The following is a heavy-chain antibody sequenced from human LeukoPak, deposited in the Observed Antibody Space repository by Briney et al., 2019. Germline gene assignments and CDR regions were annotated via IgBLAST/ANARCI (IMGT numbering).Heavy chain of an antibody. V-gene: IGHV3-11*01. CDR3: ARGHYGLDY. CDR2: IDRSATTT. J-gene: IGHJ4*02. CDR1: GFTFSDHY. Sequence: TGGSLRLSCVASGFTFSDHYMSWIRQAPGKGVEWVSYIDRSATTTYHADSVKGRFTISRDNAKSSLYLQMNSLRVEDTAMYYCARGHYGLDYCGQGTLVTVSS. D-gene: IGHD4-17*01.